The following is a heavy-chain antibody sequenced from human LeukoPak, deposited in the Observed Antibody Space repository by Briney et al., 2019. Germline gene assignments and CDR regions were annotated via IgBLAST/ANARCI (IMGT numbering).Heavy chain of an antibody. V-gene: IGHV3-21*01. D-gene: IGHD3-16*02. J-gene: IGHJ4*02. CDR2: ISSSSSYI. Sequence: GGSLRLSCAASGFTFSSYSMNWVRQAPGKGLEWVSSISSSSSYIYYADSAKGRFTISRDNAKNSLYLQMNSLRAEDTAVYYCAKAAGGKTFGEIIVSTHRPNIDYWGQGTLVTVSS. CDR3: AKAAGGKTFGEIIVSTHRPNIDY. CDR1: GFTFSSYS.